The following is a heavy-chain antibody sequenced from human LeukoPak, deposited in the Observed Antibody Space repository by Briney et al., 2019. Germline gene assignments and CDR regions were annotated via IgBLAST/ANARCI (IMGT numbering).Heavy chain of an antibody. CDR1: GGSVSSYY. Sequence: SETLSLTCTVSGGSVSSYYWSWIRQPPGKGLEWIGYIYYSGSTNYNPSLKSRITISVDTSKNQFSLKLSSVTAADTAVYHCARDNWNYGSSMDVWGQGTTVTVSS. J-gene: IGHJ6*02. V-gene: IGHV4-59*02. CDR2: IYYSGST. CDR3: ARDNWNYGSSMDV. D-gene: IGHD1-7*01.